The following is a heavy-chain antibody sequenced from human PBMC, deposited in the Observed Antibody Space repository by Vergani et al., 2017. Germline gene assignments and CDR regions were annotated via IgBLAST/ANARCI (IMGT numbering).Heavy chain of an antibody. D-gene: IGHD3-10*01. J-gene: IGHJ5*02. CDR3: GRVADFYGLGSRLLDL. V-gene: IGHV3-23*01. Sequence: EVQLLESGGGLVQPGGSLRLSCAASGFTFSNFGMTWVRQAPGKGLEWVSTVSAEGDSTYYAESVKGRFTISRDNPKNTVHLQMNSLRAEDTAVYYCGRVADFYGLGSRLLDLWGQGILVTVSS. CDR2: VSAEGDST. CDR1: GFTFSNFG.